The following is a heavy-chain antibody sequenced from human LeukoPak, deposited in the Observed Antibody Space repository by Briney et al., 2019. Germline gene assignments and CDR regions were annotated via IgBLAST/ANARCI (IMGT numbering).Heavy chain of an antibody. CDR3: ARDSSSWYGRYYYYYGMDV. J-gene: IGHJ6*02. V-gene: IGHV1-8*01. D-gene: IGHD6-13*01. CDR2: MNTKSGNT. CDR1: GYTFTSYD. Sequence: ASVNVSCTASGYTFTSYDINSVRQATGQGLEWMGGMNTKSGNTGNPQKFQGRVTMTRNTSISTAYMELSSLRSEETAVYYCARDSSSWYGRYYYYYGMDVWGQGTTVTVSS.